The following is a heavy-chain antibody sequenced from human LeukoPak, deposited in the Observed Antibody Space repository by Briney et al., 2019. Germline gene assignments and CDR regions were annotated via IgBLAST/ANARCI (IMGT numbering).Heavy chain of an antibody. Sequence: PSETLSLTCTVCGRSISSSSYYCGWIRQPPGKGLEWFGSIYYSGSTYYNPSLKSRVTISVDTSKNQFSLKLSSVTAADMQMHDYTRHDNLRYFDWLSPYNWFDPWGQGTLVTVSS. CDR1: GRSISSSSYY. CDR2: IYYSGST. V-gene: IGHV4-39*01. J-gene: IGHJ5*02. D-gene: IGHD3-9*01. CDR3: TRHDNLRYFDWLSPYNWFDP.